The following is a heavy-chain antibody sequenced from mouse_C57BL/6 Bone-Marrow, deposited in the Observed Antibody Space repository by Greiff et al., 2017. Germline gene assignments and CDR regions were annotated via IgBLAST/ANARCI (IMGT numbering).Heavy chain of an antibody. V-gene: IGHV1-50*01. Sequence: VQLQQPGAELVKPGASVKLSCKASGYTFTSYWMQWVKQRPGQGLEWIGEIDPSDSYTNYNQKFKGKATLTVDTFSSTAYMQLSSLTSEDSAVYYCARDYYGNLYYFDYWGQGTTLTVSS. D-gene: IGHD1-1*01. CDR3: ARDYYGNLYYFDY. J-gene: IGHJ2*01. CDR1: GYTFTSYW. CDR2: IDPSDSYT.